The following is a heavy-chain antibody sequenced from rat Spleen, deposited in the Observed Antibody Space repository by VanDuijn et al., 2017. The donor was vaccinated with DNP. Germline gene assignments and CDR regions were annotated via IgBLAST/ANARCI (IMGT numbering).Heavy chain of an antibody. D-gene: IGHD1-11*01. V-gene: IGHV5-7*01. CDR3: TRINYGGYYYVMDA. J-gene: IGHJ4*01. CDR2: ISHDGSGT. CDR1: GITFSDHN. Sequence: EVQLVESGGGLVQPGRSLKLSCAVSGITFSDHNMAWVRQAPKKGLEWVATISHDGSGTYYRDSVKGRFTISRDNAKSTLYLQMNSLRSEDTATYYCTRINYGGYYYVMDAWGQGASVTISS.